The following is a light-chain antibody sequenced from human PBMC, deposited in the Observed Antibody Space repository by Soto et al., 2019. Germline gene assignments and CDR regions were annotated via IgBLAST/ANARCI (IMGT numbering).Light chain of an antibody. J-gene: IGLJ2*01. CDR1: SSDVGAYNY. CDR3: SSYAGSNNLL. Sequence: QSALTQPPSASGSPGQSVTISCTGTSSDVGAYNYVSWYQQHPGKAPKLMIYEVTKRPSGVPDRFSGSKFGSTASLTVSGLQAEDGADYFCSSYAGSNNLLFGGGTKLTVL. CDR2: EVT. V-gene: IGLV2-8*01.